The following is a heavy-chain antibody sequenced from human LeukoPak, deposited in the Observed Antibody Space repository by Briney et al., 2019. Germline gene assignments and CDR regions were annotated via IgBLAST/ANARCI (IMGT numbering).Heavy chain of an antibody. CDR2: IWYDGSNK. V-gene: IGHV3-33*01. D-gene: IGHD3-3*01. CDR3: ARDTSATYYDFWSGYYEGETQGMDV. CDR1: GFTFSSYG. J-gene: IGHJ6*02. Sequence: GGSLRLSCAASGFTFSSYGMHWVRQAPGKGLEWVAVIWYDGSNKYYADSVKGRFTISRDNSKNTLYLQMNSLRAEDTAVYYCARDTSATYYDFWSGYYEGETQGMDVWGQGTTVTVSS.